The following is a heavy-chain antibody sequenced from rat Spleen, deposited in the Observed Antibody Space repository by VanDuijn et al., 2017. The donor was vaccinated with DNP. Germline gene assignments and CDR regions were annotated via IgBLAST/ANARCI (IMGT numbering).Heavy chain of an antibody. Sequence: EVQLVASGGGLVQPGRSLKLSCAASGFTFSDYYMAWVRQAPKKGLEWVASISYEGSSTYYGDSVKGRFTISRDNAKSTLYLQMNSLRSEDTATYYCAREDRPQLGAMDAWGQGTSVTVSS. CDR2: ISYEGSST. V-gene: IGHV5-22*01. J-gene: IGHJ4*01. D-gene: IGHD5-1*01. CDR3: AREDRPQLGAMDA. CDR1: GFTFSDYY.